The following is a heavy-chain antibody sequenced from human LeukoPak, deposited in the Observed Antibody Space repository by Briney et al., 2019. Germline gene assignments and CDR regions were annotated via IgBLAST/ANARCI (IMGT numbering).Heavy chain of an antibody. D-gene: IGHD1/OR15-1a*01. CDR3: ARGQQPKDAFDI. V-gene: IGHV4-61*02. CDR1: GGSISSGSYY. J-gene: IGHJ3*02. Sequence: SETLSLTCTVSGGSISSGSYYWSWIRQPAGKGLEWIGRIYTSGSTNYNPSLKSRVTISVDTSKNQFSLKLSSVTAADTAVYYCARGQQPKDAFDIWGQGTMVTVSS. CDR2: IYTSGST.